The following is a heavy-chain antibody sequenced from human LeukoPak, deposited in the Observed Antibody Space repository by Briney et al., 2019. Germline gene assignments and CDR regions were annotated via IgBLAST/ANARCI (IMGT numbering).Heavy chain of an antibody. J-gene: IGHJ4*02. CDR1: RGSISSYY. CDR2: ISYSGSP. Sequence: SETLSLTSTLPRGSISSYYWNWIRQPPGKGLEWIGYISYSGSPNYNPSLGSRVTISVDTSKNQFSLNLSSVTAADMAVYYCARDNGNSTFDYWGQGNLVTVSS. V-gene: IGHV4-59*01. CDR3: ARDNGNSTFDY. D-gene: IGHD4-23*01.